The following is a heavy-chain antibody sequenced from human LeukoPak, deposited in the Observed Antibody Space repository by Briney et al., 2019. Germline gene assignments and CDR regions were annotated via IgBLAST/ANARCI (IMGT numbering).Heavy chain of an antibody. Sequence: SETLSLTCTVSGGSITSYYWNWIRQPPGKGLEWIGYIYYSGTTNYDPSLKSRVTMSVDTSKNQFSLRLSSVTAADTALYYCARSSLYWGQGTLVTVSS. J-gene: IGHJ4*02. CDR3: ARSSLY. V-gene: IGHV4-59*01. D-gene: IGHD6-6*01. CDR2: IYYSGTT. CDR1: GGSITSYY.